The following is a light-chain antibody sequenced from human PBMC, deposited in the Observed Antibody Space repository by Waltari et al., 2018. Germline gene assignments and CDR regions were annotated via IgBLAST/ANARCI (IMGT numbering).Light chain of an antibody. CDR1: QSVSRT. V-gene: IGKV3-20*01. Sequence: ELVLTQSPGTLSLSPGERATLSCRASQSVSRTLAWYQQKPGQAPNLLIYGASIRATGIPDRFTGSGSGTDFSLTISSLEPEDFAIYFCQHYVRLPATFGQGTKVEIK. J-gene: IGKJ1*01. CDR3: QHYVRLPAT. CDR2: GAS.